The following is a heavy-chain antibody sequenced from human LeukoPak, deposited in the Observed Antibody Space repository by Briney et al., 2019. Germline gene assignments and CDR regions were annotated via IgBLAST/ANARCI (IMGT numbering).Heavy chain of an antibody. CDR2: INHSGST. CDR1: GGSFSGYY. Sequence: ETLSLTCAVYGGSFSGYYWSWIRQPPGKGLEWIGEINHSGSTNYNPSLKSRVTISVDTSKNQFSLKLSSVTAADTAVYYCARVGYSYGFDYWGQGTLVTVSS. V-gene: IGHV4-34*01. J-gene: IGHJ4*02. CDR3: ARVGYSYGFDY. D-gene: IGHD5-18*01.